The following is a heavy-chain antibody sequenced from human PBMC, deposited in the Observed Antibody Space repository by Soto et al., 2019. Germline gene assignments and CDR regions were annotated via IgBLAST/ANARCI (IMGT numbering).Heavy chain of an antibody. CDR3: AKDYYDSSGYYYYFDY. CDR2: IIPIFGTA. V-gene: IGHV1-69*13. CDR1: GGTFSSYA. J-gene: IGHJ4*02. Sequence: GASVKVSCKASGGTFSSYAISWVRQAPGQVLEWMGGIIPIFGTANYAQKFQGRVTITADESTSTAYMELSSLRSEVTAVYYCAKDYYDSSGYYYYFDYWGQGTLVTDSS. D-gene: IGHD3-22*01.